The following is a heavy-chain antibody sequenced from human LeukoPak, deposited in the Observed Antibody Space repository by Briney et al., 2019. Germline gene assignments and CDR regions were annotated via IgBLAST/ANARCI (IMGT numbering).Heavy chain of an antibody. J-gene: IGHJ3*02. Sequence: PGGSLRLSCAASGFTFSSYDMHWVRQAPGKGLEWVSAIGTAGDTYYPGSVKGRFTISRENAKNSLYLQMNSLRAGDTAVYYCARAAPRYCSSTSCYYAFDIWGQGTMVTVSS. CDR1: GFTFSSYD. CDR2: IGTAGDT. V-gene: IGHV3-13*01. D-gene: IGHD2-2*01. CDR3: ARAAPRYCSSTSCYYAFDI.